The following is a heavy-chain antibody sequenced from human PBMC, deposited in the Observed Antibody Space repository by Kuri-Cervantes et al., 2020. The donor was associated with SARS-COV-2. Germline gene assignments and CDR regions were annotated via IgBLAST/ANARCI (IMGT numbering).Heavy chain of an antibody. D-gene: IGHD3-22*01. V-gene: IGHV3-48*02. J-gene: IGHJ5*02. Sequence: GESLKISCAASGFTFSSYSMNWVRQAPGKGLEWVSYISSSSSTIYYADSVKGRFTISRDNAKNSLYLQMNSLRDEDTAVYYCAKDPYYYDSSGYYYVDWFDPWGQGTLVTVSS. CDR3: AKDPYYYDSSGYYYVDWFDP. CDR1: GFTFSSYS. CDR2: ISSSSSTI.